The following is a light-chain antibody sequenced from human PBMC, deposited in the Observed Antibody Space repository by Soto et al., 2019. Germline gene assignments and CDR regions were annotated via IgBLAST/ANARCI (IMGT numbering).Light chain of an antibody. CDR3: QRHDSAPIT. CDR2: GAS. Sequence: DIQMTQSPSSLSASVGDRVTITCRASQGISNHLAWYQQNPGKAPKLLIYGASTLQSGVPSRFSGSGSGTDFTLTISSLQPEDVATYYCQRHDSAPITFGQGTRLDIK. V-gene: IGKV1-27*01. J-gene: IGKJ5*01. CDR1: QGISNH.